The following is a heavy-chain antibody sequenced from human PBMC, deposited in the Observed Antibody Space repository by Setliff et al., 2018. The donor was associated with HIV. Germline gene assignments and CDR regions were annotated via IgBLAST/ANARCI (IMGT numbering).Heavy chain of an antibody. CDR2: ISAYSGDT. V-gene: IGHV1-18*01. J-gene: IGHJ4*02. CDR3: AVGIVVVPAAMIGFFDY. CDR1: GYPFSGYG. Sequence: ASVKVSCKASGYPFSGYGISWVRQAPGQGLEWMGWISAYSGDTNYAQKFQGRLTMTTDTSTSTAYMELRSLRSDDTAMYYCAVGIVVVPAAMIGFFDYWGQGTLVTVSS. D-gene: IGHD2-2*01.